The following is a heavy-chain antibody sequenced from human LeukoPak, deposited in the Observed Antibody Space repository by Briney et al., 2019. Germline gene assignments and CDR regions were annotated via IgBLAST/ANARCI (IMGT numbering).Heavy chain of an antibody. CDR1: GLTFSSYW. CDR2: IKQDGSEK. D-gene: IGHD3-10*01. V-gene: IGHV3-7*01. Sequence: PGGSLRLSCAASGLTFSSYWMSWVRQAPGKGLEWVANIKQDGSEKYYVDSVKGRFTISRDNAKNSLYLQMNSLRAEDTAVYYCARDLVGGFDYWGQGTLVTVSS. J-gene: IGHJ4*02. CDR3: ARDLVGGFDY.